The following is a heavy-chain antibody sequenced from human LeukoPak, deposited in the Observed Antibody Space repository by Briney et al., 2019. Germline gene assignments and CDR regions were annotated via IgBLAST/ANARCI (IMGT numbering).Heavy chain of an antibody. CDR1: GFTFSSYA. V-gene: IGHV3-23*01. J-gene: IGHJ4*02. D-gene: IGHD4-17*01. CDR3: AKDRSATVTRFYFDY. Sequence: PGGSLRLSCAASGFTFSSYAMSWVRQAPGKGLEWVSAISGSGGSTYYADSVKGRFTISRDNSKNTLYLQMNSLRVEDTAVYYCAKDRSATVTRFYFDYWGQGTLVTVSS. CDR2: ISGSGGST.